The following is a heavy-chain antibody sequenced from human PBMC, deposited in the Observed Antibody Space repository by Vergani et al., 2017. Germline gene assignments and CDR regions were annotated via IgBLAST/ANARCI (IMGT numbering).Heavy chain of an antibody. V-gene: IGHV3-49*04. CDR3: TRDRPDYDFWSGYNYYYYYYMDV. CDR2: IRSKAYGGTT. Sequence: VQLVESGGGLVQPGRSLRLSCTASGFTFGDYAMSWVRQAPGKGLEWVGFIRSKAYGGTTEYAASVKGRFTISRDDSKSIAYLQMNSLKTEDTAVYYCTRDRPDYDFWSGYNYYYYYYMDVWGKGTTVTVSS. J-gene: IGHJ6*03. CDR1: GFTFGDYA. D-gene: IGHD3-3*01.